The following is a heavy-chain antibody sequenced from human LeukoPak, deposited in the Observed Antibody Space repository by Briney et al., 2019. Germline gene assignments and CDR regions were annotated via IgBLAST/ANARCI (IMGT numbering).Heavy chain of an antibody. CDR1: GFTFSSYA. J-gene: IGHJ4*02. V-gene: IGHV3-23*01. Sequence: GGSLRLSCAASGFTFSSYAMSWVRQAPGKGLEWVSSISGSGGNTYYADSVKGRFTVSRDNSKNTLYLQMNSLRAEDTAVYYCAKGAYFDSSGYYREYYFDHWGQGTLVAVSS. D-gene: IGHD3-22*01. CDR3: AKGAYFDSSGYYREYYFDH. CDR2: ISGSGGNT.